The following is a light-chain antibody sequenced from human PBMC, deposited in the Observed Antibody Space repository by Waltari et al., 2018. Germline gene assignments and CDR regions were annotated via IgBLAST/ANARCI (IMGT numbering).Light chain of an antibody. V-gene: IGKV3-20*01. J-gene: IGKJ4*01. CDR3: QQYNSYSLLT. CDR2: GAS. Sequence: EIVLTQSPGILSLSPGDRATPSCRASQSVSRTLAWYQQLPRQPPRPLIYGASSRATGSPDKFSGGGSGTDFSLTISRLEPEDFATYYCQQYNSYSLLTFGGGTKVEIK. CDR1: QSVSRT.